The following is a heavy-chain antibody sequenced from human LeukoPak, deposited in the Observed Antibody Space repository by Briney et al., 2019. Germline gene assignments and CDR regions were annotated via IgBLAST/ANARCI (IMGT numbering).Heavy chain of an antibody. D-gene: IGHD6-13*01. J-gene: IGHJ4*02. CDR1: GGSISSNPYY. CDR3: ARLSTGYNSSWMFAS. Sequence: SETPSLTCTVSGGSISSNPYYWGWIRQTPGKGLEWIGSISDTGTTYYNPSLKSRVTISVDTSKNQFSLKLSSVTAADTAVYYCARLSTGYNSSWMFASWGQGTLVTVSS. CDR2: ISDTGTT. V-gene: IGHV4-39*01.